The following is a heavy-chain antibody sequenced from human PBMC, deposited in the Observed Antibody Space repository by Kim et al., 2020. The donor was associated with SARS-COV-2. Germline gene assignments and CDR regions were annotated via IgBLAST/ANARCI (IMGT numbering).Heavy chain of an antibody. V-gene: IGHV4-59*01. CDR2: IYYSGST. J-gene: IGHJ5*02. CDR3: ARGFDT. CDR1: GGSISSYY. Sequence: SETLSLTCTVSGGSISSYYWSWIRQPPGKGLEWIGYIYYSGSTNSNPSLKSRVTMSVDTSKNQFSLKLSSVTAADTAVYYCARGFDTWGQGTLVTVSS.